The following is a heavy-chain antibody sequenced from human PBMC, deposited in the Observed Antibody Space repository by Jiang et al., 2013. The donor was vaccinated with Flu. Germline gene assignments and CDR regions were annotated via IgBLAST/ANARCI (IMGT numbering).Heavy chain of an antibody. V-gene: IGHV3-74*01. CDR3: SFTETWDGTMDV. D-gene: IGHD1-26*01. CDR2: INSDGSST. J-gene: IGHJ6*04. Sequence: RLSCAASGFTFSSYWMHWVRQAPGKGLVWVSRINSDGSSTSYADSVKGRFTISRDNAKNTLYLQMNSLRAEDTAVYYCSFTETWDGTMDVWGKGTTVTVSS. CDR1: GFTFSSYW.